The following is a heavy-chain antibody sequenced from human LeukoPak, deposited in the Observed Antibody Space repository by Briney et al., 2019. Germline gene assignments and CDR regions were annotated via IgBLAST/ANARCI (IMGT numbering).Heavy chain of an antibody. CDR1: GFTFSGHW. D-gene: IGHD5-18*01. J-gene: IGHJ4*02. CDR3: ARGGYSYGPHYFDY. CDR2: INSDGSST. V-gene: IGHV3-74*01. Sequence: GGSLRLSCAASGFTFSGHWMHCVRQAPRKGLVWVSRINSDGSSTSYADSVKGRFTISRDNAKNTLYLQMNSLRAEDTAVYYCARGGYSYGPHYFDYWGQGTLVTVSS.